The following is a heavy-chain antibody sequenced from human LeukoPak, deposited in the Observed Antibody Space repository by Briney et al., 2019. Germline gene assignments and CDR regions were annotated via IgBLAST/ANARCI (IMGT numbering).Heavy chain of an antibody. CDR3: ARYSSHWSFDS. Sequence: PGGSLRLSCAASGFTFSSYSMNWVRQAPGKGLEWVSYISSNSSTIYYADSVKGRFTISRDNAKNSLYLQMNSLRAEDTAVYYCARYSSHWSFDSWGQGTLVTVSS. J-gene: IGHJ4*02. CDR1: GFTFSSYS. D-gene: IGHD6-19*01. V-gene: IGHV3-48*01. CDR2: ISSNSSTI.